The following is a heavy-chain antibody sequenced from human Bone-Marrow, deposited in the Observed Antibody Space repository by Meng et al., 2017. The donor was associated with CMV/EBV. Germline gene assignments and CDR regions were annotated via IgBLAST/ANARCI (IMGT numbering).Heavy chain of an antibody. Sequence: GESLKISCAASGFTVSSYYMSWVRQAPGKGLKWISVIYCGGNTYYADSLQGRFTISRDNSKKTLYLQMNSLIAEDTAVYYCARDFTKYYGMDVWGQGTTVTVSS. CDR2: IYCGGNT. D-gene: IGHD3-3*01. V-gene: IGHV3-53*01. CDR1: GFTVSSYY. CDR3: ARDFTKYYGMDV. J-gene: IGHJ6*02.